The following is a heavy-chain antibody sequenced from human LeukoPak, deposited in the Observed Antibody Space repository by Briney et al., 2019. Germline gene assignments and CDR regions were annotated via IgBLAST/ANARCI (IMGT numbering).Heavy chain of an antibody. CDR1: GFTFSSYA. CDR2: ISGSGGST. D-gene: IGHD6-19*01. V-gene: IGHV3-23*01. J-gene: IGHJ4*02. CDR3: AKGLSSGWNLKGSDY. Sequence: GGSLRLSCAASGFTFSSYAMSWVRQAPGKGLEWASSISGSGGSTYYADSVKGRFTISRDNSKNTLYLQMNSLRVEDTAVYYCAKGLSSGWNLKGSDYWGQGTLVTVSS.